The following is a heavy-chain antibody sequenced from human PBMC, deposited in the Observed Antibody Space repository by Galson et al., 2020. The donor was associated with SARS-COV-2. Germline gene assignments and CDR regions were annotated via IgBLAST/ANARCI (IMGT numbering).Heavy chain of an antibody. J-gene: IGHJ5*02. Sequence: GGSLRLSCAASGFTFSSYEMNWVRQAPGKGLEWVSYISSSGSTIYYADSVKGRFTISRDNAKNSLYLQMNSLRAEDTAVYYCARDIDGSGTARFDPWGQGTLVTVSS. D-gene: IGHD3-10*01. CDR1: GFTFSSYE. CDR2: ISSSGSTI. CDR3: ARDIDGSGTARFDP. V-gene: IGHV3-48*03.